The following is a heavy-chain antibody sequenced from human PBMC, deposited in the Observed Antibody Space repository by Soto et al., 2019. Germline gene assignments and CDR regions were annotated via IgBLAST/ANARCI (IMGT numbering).Heavy chain of an antibody. CDR2: ISYDGSNK. CDR1: GFTFSSYA. CDR3: ARGPYYYDSSGYYYEYFQH. J-gene: IGHJ1*01. V-gene: IGHV3-30*01. Sequence: QVQLVESGGGVVQPGRSLRLSCAASGFTFSSYAMHWVRQAPGKGLEWVAVISYDGSNKYYADSVKGRFTISRDNSKNTLYLQMNSLRAEDTAVYYCARGPYYYDSSGYYYEYFQHWGQGTLFTVSS. D-gene: IGHD3-22*01.